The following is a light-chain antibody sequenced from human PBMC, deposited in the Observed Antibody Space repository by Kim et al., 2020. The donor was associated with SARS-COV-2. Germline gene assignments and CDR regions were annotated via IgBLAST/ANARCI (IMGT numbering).Light chain of an antibody. Sequence: GESATLSWRASQNINIALAWYQARPGQAPRPLIYGASTRANGIPARFSGSGSGTEFSLTISSLQPEDFATYYCQQYSDWPITFGQGTQLEIK. CDR3: QQYSDWPIT. V-gene: IGKV3-15*01. J-gene: IGKJ5*01. CDR2: GAS. CDR1: QNINIA.